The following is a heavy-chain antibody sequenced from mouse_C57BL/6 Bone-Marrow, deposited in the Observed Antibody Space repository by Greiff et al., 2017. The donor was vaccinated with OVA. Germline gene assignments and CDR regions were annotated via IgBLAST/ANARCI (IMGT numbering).Heavy chain of an antibody. J-gene: IGHJ3*01. CDR3: ARLYYGSSYGTDWFAD. CDR2: ISSGSSTI. Sequence: EVKVEESGGGLVKPGGSLKLSCAASGFTFSDYGMHWVRQAPEKGLEWVAYISSGSSTIYYADTVKGRFTISRDNAKNTLFLQMTSLRSEDTAMYYCARLYYGSSYGTDWFADWGQGTLVTVSA. V-gene: IGHV5-17*01. CDR1: GFTFSDYG. D-gene: IGHD1-1*01.